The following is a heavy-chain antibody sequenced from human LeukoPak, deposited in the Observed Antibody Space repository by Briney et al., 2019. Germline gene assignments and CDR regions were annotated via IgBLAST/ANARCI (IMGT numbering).Heavy chain of an antibody. J-gene: IGHJ4*02. CDR3: ARHNGAYHGYFDY. Sequence: LQDRITMTTDTSTSTAYMELTSLRFGDTAVYYCARHNGAYHGYFDYWGQGTLVTVSS. D-gene: IGHD1-14*01. V-gene: IGHV1-18*01.